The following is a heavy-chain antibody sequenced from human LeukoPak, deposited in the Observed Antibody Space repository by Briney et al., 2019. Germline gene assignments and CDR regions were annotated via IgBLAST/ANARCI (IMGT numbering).Heavy chain of an antibody. J-gene: IGHJ4*02. Sequence: GGSLRLSCAASGFNFNNYDMHWVRQAPGKGLEWVSALGSAGDTYYPDSVRGRFTISKETAKNSLYLQMTSLRDEDTAVYYCVRGRRSYGFDHWGQGALVTVSS. CDR3: VRGRRSYGFDH. CDR1: GFNFNNYD. V-gene: IGHV3-13*01. D-gene: IGHD3-16*01. CDR2: LGSAGDT.